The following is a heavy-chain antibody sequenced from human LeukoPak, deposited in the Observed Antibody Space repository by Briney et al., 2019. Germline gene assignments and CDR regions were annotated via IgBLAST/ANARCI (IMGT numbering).Heavy chain of an antibody. CDR2: IYHSGGA. Sequence: SGTLSLTCAVSGASIDSHSWWSWVRQPPGKGLEWIGEIYHSGGANYKPSLKSRVTMSVDTSKDHFSLKLTSVTAADTAVYYCAYNRNFALDNWGQGTLVTVSS. D-gene: IGHD1-14*01. CDR3: AYNRNFALDN. CDR1: GASIDSHSW. V-gene: IGHV4-4*02. J-gene: IGHJ4*02.